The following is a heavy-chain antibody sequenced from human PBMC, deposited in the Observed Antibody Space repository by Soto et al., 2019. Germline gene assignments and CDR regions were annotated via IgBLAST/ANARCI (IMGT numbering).Heavy chain of an antibody. V-gene: IGHV1-3*01. CDR3: ASSLDSGCDGANWFAP. Sequence: ASVKVSCKASGYTFTSYAMHWVRLAPGRRLEWMGWINAGNGNTKYSQKFQGRVTITRDTSASTAYMELSSLRSEDTAVYYCASSLDSGCDGANWFAPRGQGTLVTVSS. CDR1: GYTFTSYA. D-gene: IGHD5-12*01. CDR2: INAGNGNT. J-gene: IGHJ5*02.